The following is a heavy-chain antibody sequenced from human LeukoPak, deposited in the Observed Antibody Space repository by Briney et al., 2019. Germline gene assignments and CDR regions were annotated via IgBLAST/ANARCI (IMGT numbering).Heavy chain of an antibody. CDR1: GGSLSPYN. CDR3: ARAETLAAIYFDF. CDR2: IFHSGIT. V-gene: IGHV4-59*01. D-gene: IGHD6-25*01. Sequence: PSETLSLSCSVSGGSLSPYNWSWFRQPPGKGLEWIGYIFHSGITTYNPSLKSRVTKSLDSSKNQFFLRLTSVTAADTAMYYCARAETLAAIYFDFWGQGSLVTVSS. J-gene: IGHJ4*02.